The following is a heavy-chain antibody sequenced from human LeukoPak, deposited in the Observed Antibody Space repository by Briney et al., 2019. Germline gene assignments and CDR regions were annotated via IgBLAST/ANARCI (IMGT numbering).Heavy chain of an antibody. CDR3: ASGPRPFDY. J-gene: IGHJ4*02. CDR2: IYYSGST. Sequence: PSETLSLTCSVSGGSISRSSYYWGWIRQPPGKGLEWIGSIYYSGSTYYNPSLKSRVTISVDTSKNQFSLKLGSVTAADTAVYYCASGPRPFDYWGQGTLVTVSS. CDR1: GGSISRSSYY. V-gene: IGHV4-39*01.